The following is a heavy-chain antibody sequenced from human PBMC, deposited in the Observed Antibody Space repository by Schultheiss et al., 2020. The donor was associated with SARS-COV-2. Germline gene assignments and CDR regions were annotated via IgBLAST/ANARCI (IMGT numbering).Heavy chain of an antibody. Sequence: SETLSLTCTVSGYSISSSYYWSWIRQPAGKGLEWIGRIYTSGSTNYNPSLKSRVTMSVDTSKNQFSLKLSSVTAADTAVYYCARHFRPPSSFDYWGQGTLVTVSS. CDR3: ARHFRPPSSFDY. V-gene: IGHV4-4*07. J-gene: IGHJ4*02. CDR1: GYSISSSYY. CDR2: IYTSGST. D-gene: IGHD3-3*02.